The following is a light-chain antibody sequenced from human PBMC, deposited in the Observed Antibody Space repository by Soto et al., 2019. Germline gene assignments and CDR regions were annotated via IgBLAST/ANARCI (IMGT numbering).Light chain of an antibody. Sequence: VLTQSPATLSVPPGERATLSCRASHGISNHLAWYQQKPGQPPRLLIYGASSRATGVPARFSGSGSGTEFTLTISSLQSEDFGVYYCQQYNNWPPITFGQGTRLEIK. CDR2: GAS. J-gene: IGKJ5*01. V-gene: IGKV3-15*01. CDR1: HGISNH. CDR3: QQYNNWPPIT.